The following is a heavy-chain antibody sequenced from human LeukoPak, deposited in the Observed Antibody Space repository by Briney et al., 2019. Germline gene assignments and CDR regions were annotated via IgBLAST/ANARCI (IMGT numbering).Heavy chain of an antibody. Sequence: GGSLRLSCAASGFNFSDYYMSWIRQAPGKGLEWVSYISSSGSTIYYADSVKDRFTLSRDNAKNSLYLQMNSLRAEDTAFYYCARSSITMVRGVITPLDYWGQGTLVTVSS. V-gene: IGHV3-11*01. CDR2: ISSSGSTI. J-gene: IGHJ4*02. D-gene: IGHD3-10*01. CDR1: GFNFSDYY. CDR3: ARSSITMVRGVITPLDY.